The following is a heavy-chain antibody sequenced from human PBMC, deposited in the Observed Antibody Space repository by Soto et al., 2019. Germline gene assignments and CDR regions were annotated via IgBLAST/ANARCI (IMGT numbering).Heavy chain of an antibody. V-gene: IGHV1-2*04. J-gene: IGHJ4*02. Sequence: VASVKVSCKASGYTFTGYYMHWVRQAPGQRLEWMGWINPNSGGTNYAQKLQGWVTMTRDSSISTAYMELSRLRSDDTAVYYCARASHFDWLLYAYWGQGTLVTVSS. CDR3: ARASHFDWLLYAY. CDR1: GYTFTGYY. D-gene: IGHD3-9*01. CDR2: INPNSGGT.